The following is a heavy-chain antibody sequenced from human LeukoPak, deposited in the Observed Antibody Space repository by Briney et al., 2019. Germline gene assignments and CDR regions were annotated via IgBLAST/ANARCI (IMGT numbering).Heavy chain of an antibody. D-gene: IGHD5-18*01. Sequence: SVKVSCKASGGTFSSYAISWVRQAPGQGLEWMGRIIPIFGTANYAQKFQGRVTITTDESTSTAYMELSSLRSEDTAVYYCASRGYSYGSPGYFDYWGQGTRVTVSS. V-gene: IGHV1-69*05. CDR2: IIPIFGTA. J-gene: IGHJ4*02. CDR3: ASRGYSYGSPGYFDY. CDR1: GGTFSSYA.